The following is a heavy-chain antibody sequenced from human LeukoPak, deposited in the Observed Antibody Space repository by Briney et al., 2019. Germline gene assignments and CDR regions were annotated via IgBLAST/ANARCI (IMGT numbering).Heavy chain of an antibody. CDR1: GFTFKNYW. J-gene: IGHJ4*02. V-gene: IGHV3-7*01. D-gene: IGHD6-19*01. CDR3: VRGGWELDY. CDR2: IKEDGTQR. Sequence: GGSLRLSCAASGFTFKNYWMARVRLAPGKGLEWVAHIKEDGTQRYYVDSVKGRFTISKDDAKNSLYLQMNTLTDEDTAVYYCVRGGWELDYWGQGILVTVSS.